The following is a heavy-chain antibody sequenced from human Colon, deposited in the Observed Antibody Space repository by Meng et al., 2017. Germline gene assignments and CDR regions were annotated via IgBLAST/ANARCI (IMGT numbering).Heavy chain of an antibody. D-gene: IGHD4-17*01. J-gene: IGHJ6*02. CDR2: ISSSGSTI. CDR3: ASPVDYGDYGKGYYYGMDV. CDR1: GFTFSSYE. V-gene: IGHV3-48*03. Sequence: GESLKISCAASGFTFSSYEMNWVRQAPGKGLEWVSYISSSGSTIYYADSVMGRFTISRDNAKNSLYLQMNSLRAEDTAVYYCASPVDYGDYGKGYYYGMDVWGQGTTVTVSS.